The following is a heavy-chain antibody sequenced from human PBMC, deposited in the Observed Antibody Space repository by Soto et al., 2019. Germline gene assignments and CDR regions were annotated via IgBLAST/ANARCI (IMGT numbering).Heavy chain of an antibody. CDR1: GFTFSSYG. CDR2: IWYDGSNK. CDR3: ARTTREFYCSSTSCYHYYFDY. Sequence: GGSLRLSCAASGFTFSSYGMHWVRQAPGKGLEWVAVIWYDGSNKYYADSVKGRFTISRDNSKNTLYLQMNSLRAEDTAVYYCARTTREFYCSSTSCYHYYFDYWGQGTLVTVSS. V-gene: IGHV3-33*01. J-gene: IGHJ4*02. D-gene: IGHD2-2*01.